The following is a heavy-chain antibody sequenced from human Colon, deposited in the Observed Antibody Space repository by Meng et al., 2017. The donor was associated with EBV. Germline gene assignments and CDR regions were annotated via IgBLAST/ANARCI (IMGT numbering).Heavy chain of an antibody. CDR3: ARNYSFDY. Sequence: QVPLQVSGTGLVNPSQTLSLTCTVSGGSINSGVYYWSWIRQPPGKGLEWIGYIYYTGSTYYNPSLKSRVTISMDTSKNQFSLRLSSVTAADTAVYYCARNYSFDYWGQGTLVTVSS. CDR2: IYYTGST. CDR1: GGSINSGVYY. J-gene: IGHJ4*02. V-gene: IGHV4-30-4*01.